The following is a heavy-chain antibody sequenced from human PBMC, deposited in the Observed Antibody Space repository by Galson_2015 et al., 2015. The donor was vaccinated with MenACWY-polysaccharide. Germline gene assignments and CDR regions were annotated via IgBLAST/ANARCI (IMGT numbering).Heavy chain of an antibody. V-gene: IGHV3-7*03. J-gene: IGHJ6*02. CDR2: IKKDGSGK. Sequence: SLRLSCAVSGFTFKNYWMSWVRQAPGKGLEWVANIKKDGSGKYCVDSVKGRFTISRDNGRSSLYLQMNGLRAEDTALYYCARGHDGMDVGGQGTTVTVS. CDR1: GFTFKNYW. CDR3: ARGHDGMDV.